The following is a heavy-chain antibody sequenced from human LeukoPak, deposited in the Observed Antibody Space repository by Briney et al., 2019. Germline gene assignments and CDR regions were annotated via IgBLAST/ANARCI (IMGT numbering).Heavy chain of an antibody. CDR1: GGSFSDYY. CDR3: ARKGTTGTTLAYFDL. J-gene: IGHJ2*01. CDR2: INHSGST. Sequence: SETLSLTCAVYGGSFSDYYWNWIRQPPGEGLEWIGEINHSGSTNYNPSLKSRVTISVDTSKNQFSLKLSSVTAADTAVYYCARKGTTGTTLAYFDLWGRGTLVTVSS. D-gene: IGHD1-1*01. V-gene: IGHV4-34*01.